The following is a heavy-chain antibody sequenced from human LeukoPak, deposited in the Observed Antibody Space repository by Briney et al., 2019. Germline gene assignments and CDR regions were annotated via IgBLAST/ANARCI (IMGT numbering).Heavy chain of an antibody. D-gene: IGHD3-10*01. J-gene: IGHJ6*03. CDR3: ARTYYYGSGSYSNRGYYYMDV. CDR2: INPNSGGT. V-gene: IGHV1-2*02. Sequence: ASVKVSCKAPGYTFTGYYMHWVRQAPGQGLEWMGWINPNSGGTNYAQKFQGRVTMTRDTSISTAYMELSRLRSDDTAVYYCARTYYYGSGSYSNRGYYYMDVWGKGTTVTVSS. CDR1: GYTFTGYY.